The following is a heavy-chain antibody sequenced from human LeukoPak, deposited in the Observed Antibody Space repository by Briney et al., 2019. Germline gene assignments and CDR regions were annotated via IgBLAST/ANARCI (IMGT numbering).Heavy chain of an antibody. CDR1: GYTFTGYY. CDR3: ARGRLFTPYYYYYYGMDV. CDR2: INPNSGGT. D-gene: IGHD3-10*02. V-gene: IGHV1-2*02. J-gene: IGHJ6*02. Sequence: ASVKVSCKASGYTFTGYYMHWVRQAPGQGLEWMGWINPNSGGTNYAQKFQGRVTMTRDTSISTAYMELSRLRSDDTAVYYCARGRLFTPYYYYYYGMDVWGQGTTVTVSS.